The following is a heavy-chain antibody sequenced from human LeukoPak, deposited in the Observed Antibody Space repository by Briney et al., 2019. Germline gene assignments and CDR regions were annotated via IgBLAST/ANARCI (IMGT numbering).Heavy chain of an antibody. V-gene: IGHV1-69*05. Sequence: GASVKVSCKSSGGTFRNYAMSWVRQAPGQGLEWMGGLIPISDTPKYAQKFQGRLTISTDESTSTAYMELSSLTSKDTAVYYCASSLAVAVAGAGHDYWGQGTLVTVSS. CDR2: LIPISDTP. CDR1: GGTFRNYA. D-gene: IGHD6-19*01. CDR3: ASSLAVAVAGAGHDY. J-gene: IGHJ4*02.